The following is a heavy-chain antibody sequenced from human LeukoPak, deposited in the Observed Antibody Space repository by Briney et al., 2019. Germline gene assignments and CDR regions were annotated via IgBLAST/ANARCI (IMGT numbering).Heavy chain of an antibody. CDR1: GFTFSTYT. CDR3: AKRGTAMAVDRFDY. V-gene: IGHV3-23*01. CDR2: ITGSGDDP. J-gene: IGHJ4*02. Sequence: GGSLRLSCAASGFTFSTYTMNWVRQAPGKGLEWVSSITGSGDDPHYADPVKGRFTISRDNSKNTLYLQMNSLRAEDTAVYYCAKRGTAMAVDRFDYWGQGTLVTVSS. D-gene: IGHD5-18*01.